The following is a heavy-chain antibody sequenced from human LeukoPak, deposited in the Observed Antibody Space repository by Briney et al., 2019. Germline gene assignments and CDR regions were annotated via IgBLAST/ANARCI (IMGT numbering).Heavy chain of an antibody. CDR2: IYSGGAT. CDR3: VVVVTAIHPGY. D-gene: IGHD2-21*02. V-gene: IGHV3-66*01. J-gene: IGHJ4*02. CDR1: GFTVSTTY. Sequence: GGSLRLSCAASGFTVSTTYMSWVCQAPGKGLEWVSVIYSGGATDYADSVKGRFTVSRDNSKNTVFLQMNSLRAEDTAVYYCVVVVTAIHPGYWGQGTLVTVSS.